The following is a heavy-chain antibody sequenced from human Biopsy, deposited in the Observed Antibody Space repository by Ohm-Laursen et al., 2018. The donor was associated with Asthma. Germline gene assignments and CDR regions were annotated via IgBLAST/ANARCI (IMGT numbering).Heavy chain of an antibody. CDR1: GFSMDTNSYF. CDR3: ARTFHFWSPYHAEHYQL. J-gene: IGHJ1*01. V-gene: IGHV4-39*01. Sequence: SETLSLTCAISGFSMDTNSYFWGWIRQPPGKGLEWIGGVFYTGITYYNPSLESRVTMSVDTSKSQFFLEVNSVTAPDTAVYYCARTFHFWSPYHAEHYQLWGQGTLVTVPS. CDR2: VFYTGIT. D-gene: IGHD3-3*02.